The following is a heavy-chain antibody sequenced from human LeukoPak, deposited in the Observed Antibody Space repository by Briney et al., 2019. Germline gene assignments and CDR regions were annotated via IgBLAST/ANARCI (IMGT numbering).Heavy chain of an antibody. CDR3: ARRHHYYYYMDV. CDR1: GGSVSSYY. V-gene: IGHV4-4*09. J-gene: IGHJ6*03. CDR2: IYTSGGT. Sequence: SETLSLTCTVSGGSVSSYYWTWIRRPPGKGLEWIGYIYTSGGTNYNPSLSSRVTISVDTSKNQFSLILSSMTAADTAVYYCARRHHYYYYMDVWGKGTTVTVSS.